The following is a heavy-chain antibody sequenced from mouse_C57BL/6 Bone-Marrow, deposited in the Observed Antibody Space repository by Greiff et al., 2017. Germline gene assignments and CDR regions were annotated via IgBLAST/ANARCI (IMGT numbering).Heavy chain of an antibody. J-gene: IGHJ4*01. CDR1: GYTFTSYW. CDR2: IDPSDSYT. CDR3: ASPNWDGAMDY. D-gene: IGHD4-1*02. V-gene: IGHV1-69*01. Sequence: QVQLKQPGAELVMPGASVKLSCKASGYTFTSYWMHWVKQRPGQGLEWIGEIDPSDSYTNYNQKFKGKSTLTVDKSSSTAYMQLSSLTSEDSAVYYGASPNWDGAMDYWGQGTSVTVSS.